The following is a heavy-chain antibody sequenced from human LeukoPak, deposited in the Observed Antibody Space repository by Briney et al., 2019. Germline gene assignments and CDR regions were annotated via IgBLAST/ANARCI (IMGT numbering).Heavy chain of an antibody. Sequence: GGSLRLSCAASGFTVSSNYMSWVRQAPGKGLEWVSVIYSGGSTYYADSVKGRFTISRDNSKNTLYLQMNSLRAEDTAVYYCEGYCSSTSCYEGFYDYWGQGTLVTVSS. CDR1: GFTVSSNY. CDR2: IYSGGST. D-gene: IGHD2-2*01. V-gene: IGHV3-66*01. CDR3: EGYCSSTSCYEGFYDY. J-gene: IGHJ4*02.